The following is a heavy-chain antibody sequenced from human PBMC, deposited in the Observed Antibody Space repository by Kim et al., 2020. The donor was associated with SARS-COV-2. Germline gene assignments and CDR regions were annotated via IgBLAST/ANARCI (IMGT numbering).Heavy chain of an antibody. J-gene: IGHJ6*02. CDR2: IVVGSGNT. Sequence: SVKVSCKASGFTFTSSAMQWVRQARGQRLEWIGWIVVGSGNTNYAQKFQERVTITRDMSTSTAYMELSSLRSEDTAVYYCAADTRRGYSGYDPIIYYYYGMDVWGQGTTVTVSS. V-gene: IGHV1-58*02. CDR1: GFTFTSSA. CDR3: AADTRRGYSGYDPIIYYYYGMDV. D-gene: IGHD5-12*01.